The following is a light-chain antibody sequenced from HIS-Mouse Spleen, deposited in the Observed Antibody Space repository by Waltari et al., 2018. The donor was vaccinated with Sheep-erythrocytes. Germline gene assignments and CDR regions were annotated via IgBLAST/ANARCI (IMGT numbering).Light chain of an antibody. CDR1: ITDVGGYNY. V-gene: IGLV2-11*01. J-gene: IGLJ1*01. Sequence: QSALTQPRSVAGSPGQSVTISCTGPITDVGGYNYVAWDHQHPGKAPKLMIYDVSKRPSGVPDRFSGSKSGNTASLTISGLQAEDEADYYCCSYAGSYNHVFATGTKVTVL. CDR3: CSYAGSYNHV. CDR2: DVS.